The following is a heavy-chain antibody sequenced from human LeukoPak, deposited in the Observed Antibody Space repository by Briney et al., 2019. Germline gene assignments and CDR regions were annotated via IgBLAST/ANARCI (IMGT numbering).Heavy chain of an antibody. Sequence: GGSLRLSCAASGFTVSSNYMSWVRQAPGKGLEWVSAISGSGGSTYYADSVKGRFTISRDNSKNTLYLQMNSLRAEDTAVYYCAKEESRDGYNFDYWGQGTLVTVSS. J-gene: IGHJ4*02. D-gene: IGHD5-24*01. CDR1: GFTVSSNY. CDR2: ISGSGGST. V-gene: IGHV3-23*01. CDR3: AKEESRDGYNFDY.